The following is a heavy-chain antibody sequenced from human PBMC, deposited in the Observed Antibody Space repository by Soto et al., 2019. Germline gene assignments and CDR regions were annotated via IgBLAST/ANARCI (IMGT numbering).Heavy chain of an antibody. V-gene: IGHV3-9*01. CDR3: AKDRGSSSWDPIFDF. D-gene: IGHD6-13*01. J-gene: IGHJ4*02. CDR1: GFTFDDYA. Sequence: EMELVESGGGFIEPGRSVRLSCAASGFTFDDYAIHWVRQAPGKGLEWVSGISWDSAVIDYAVSVKGRFTIGRDNARNSLYLHMNNLRPEDTALYFCAKDRGSSSWDPIFDFWGRGTLVTVSS. CDR2: ISWDSAVI.